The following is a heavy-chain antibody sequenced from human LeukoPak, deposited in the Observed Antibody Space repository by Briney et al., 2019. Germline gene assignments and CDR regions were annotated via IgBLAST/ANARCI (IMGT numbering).Heavy chain of an antibody. Sequence: ASVKVSCKASGYTFTGYYMHWVRQAPGQGLEWMGWINPNSGGTNYAQKFQGRVTMTRDTSISTAYMELSRLRSDDTAVYYCARGPLFMVRGVFWFDPWGQGTLVTVSS. CDR3: ARGPLFMVRGVFWFDP. CDR2: INPNSGGT. D-gene: IGHD3-10*01. V-gene: IGHV1-2*02. CDR1: GYTFTGYY. J-gene: IGHJ5*02.